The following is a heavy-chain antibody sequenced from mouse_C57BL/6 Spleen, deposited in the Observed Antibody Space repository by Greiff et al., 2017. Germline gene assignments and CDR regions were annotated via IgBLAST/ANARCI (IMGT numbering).Heavy chain of an antibody. Sequence: QVQLQQPGAELVKPGASVKLSCKASGYTFTSYWMHWVKQRPGQGLEWIGMIHPNSGSTNYNEKFKSKATLTVDKSSSTAYMQRSSLTSEDAAVYYCAREDYGSSYGTAYWGQGTLVTVSA. V-gene: IGHV1-64*01. CDR3: AREDYGSSYGTAY. CDR1: GYTFTSYW. CDR2: IHPNSGST. J-gene: IGHJ3*01. D-gene: IGHD1-1*01.